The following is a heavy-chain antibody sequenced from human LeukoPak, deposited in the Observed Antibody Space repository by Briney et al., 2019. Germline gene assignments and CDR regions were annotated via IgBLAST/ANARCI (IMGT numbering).Heavy chain of an antibody. CDR3: ARGHSIEPYYYYYYMDV. CDR1: GGSISSGSYY. CDR2: IYISGST. J-gene: IGHJ6*03. Sequence: SETLSLTCIVSGGSISSGSYYWSWIRQPAGKGLEWIGRIYISGSTNYNPSLKSRVSISVDTSKNQFSLKLRSVTAADTAVYYCARGHSIEPYYYYYYMDVWGKGTTVTVSS. D-gene: IGHD4-11*01. V-gene: IGHV4-61*02.